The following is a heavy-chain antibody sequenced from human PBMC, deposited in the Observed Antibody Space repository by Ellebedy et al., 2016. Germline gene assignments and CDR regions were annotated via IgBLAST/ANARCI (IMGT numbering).Heavy chain of an antibody. CDR3: ARHHAAGGYDSSGYYYHPNDAFDI. Sequence: SETLSLTXAVSGGSISSSNWWSWVRQPPGKGLEWIGEIYHSGSTNYNPSLKSRVTISVDKSKNQFSLKLSSVTAADTAVYYCARHHAAGGYDSSGYYYHPNDAFDIWGQGTMVTVSS. CDR1: GGSISSSNW. V-gene: IGHV4-4*02. J-gene: IGHJ3*02. CDR2: IYHSGST. D-gene: IGHD3-22*01.